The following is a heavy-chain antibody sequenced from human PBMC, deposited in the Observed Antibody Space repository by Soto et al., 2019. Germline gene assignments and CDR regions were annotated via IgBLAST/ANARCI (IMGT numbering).Heavy chain of an antibody. J-gene: IGHJ6*02. CDR2: IIPIFGTA. Sequence: AASVKVSCKASGRTFSSYAISWVRQAHGQGLEWMGGIIPIFGTANYTQKFQGRVTITADESTSTAYMELSSLRSEDTAVYYCARDIDSSSYYYYDMHVWGQGTTVTVSS. CDR1: GRTFSSYA. CDR3: ARDIDSSSYYYYDMHV. D-gene: IGHD3-22*01. V-gene: IGHV1-69*13.